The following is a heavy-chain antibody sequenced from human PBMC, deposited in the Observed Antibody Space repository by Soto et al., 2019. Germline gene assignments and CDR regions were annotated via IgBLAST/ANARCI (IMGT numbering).Heavy chain of an antibody. J-gene: IGHJ4*02. Sequence: GGAMRLSCAASGVTFSSYAMHWVRQAPGKGLEWVAVISYDGSNKYYADSVKGRFTISRDNSKNTLYLQMNSLRAEDTAVYYCARVPDFWSGYLRSQIDYWGQGTLVTVSS. CDR2: ISYDGSNK. CDR3: ARVPDFWSGYLRSQIDY. CDR1: GVTFSSYA. V-gene: IGHV3-30-3*01. D-gene: IGHD3-3*01.